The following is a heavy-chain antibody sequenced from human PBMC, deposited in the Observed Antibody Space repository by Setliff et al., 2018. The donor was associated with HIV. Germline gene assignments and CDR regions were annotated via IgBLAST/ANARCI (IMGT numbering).Heavy chain of an antibody. CDR3: ARVVVAATPFDY. V-gene: IGHV1-24*01. CDR2: FDPEDVET. CDR1: GYTLSELS. D-gene: IGHD2-15*01. Sequence: GASVKVSCKVSGYTLSELSMHWVRQAPGKGLEWMGGFDPEDVETVYAQKFQGRVTMTEDTSTDTAYMELSRLRSDDTAVYYCARVVVAATPFDYWGQGTLVTVSS. J-gene: IGHJ4*02.